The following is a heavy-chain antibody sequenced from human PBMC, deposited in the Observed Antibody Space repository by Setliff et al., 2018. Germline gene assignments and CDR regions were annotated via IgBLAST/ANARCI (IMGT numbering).Heavy chain of an antibody. V-gene: IGHV4-59*11. D-gene: IGHD3-3*01. J-gene: IGHJ6*02. Sequence: SETLSLTCNVSGASINNHFWSWIRQPPGKGLEWIGYLSHSGSSNYNPSLKSRVTMLVDTSKNQFSLKLRSVTAADTAVYYCARLSWNGLRYYGLDVWGQGTTVTVSS. CDR1: GASINNHF. CDR2: LSHSGSS. CDR3: ARLSWNGLRYYGLDV.